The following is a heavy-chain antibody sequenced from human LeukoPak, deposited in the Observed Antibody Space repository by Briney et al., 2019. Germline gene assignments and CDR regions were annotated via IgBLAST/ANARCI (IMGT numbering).Heavy chain of an antibody. CDR3: AREIVVVPAAIPYYYGMDV. V-gene: IGHV3-7*01. CDR2: IKQDGSEK. J-gene: IGHJ6*02. Sequence: GGSLRLSCAASGFTFSSYWMSWVRQAPGKGLEWVANIKQDGSEKYYVDSVKGRFTISRDNAKNSLYPQMNSLRAEDTAVYYCAREIVVVPAAIPYYYGMDVWGQGTTVTVSS. D-gene: IGHD2-2*01. CDR1: GFTFSSYW.